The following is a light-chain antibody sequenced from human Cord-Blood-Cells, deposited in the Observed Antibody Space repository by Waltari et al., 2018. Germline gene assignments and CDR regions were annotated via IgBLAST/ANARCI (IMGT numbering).Light chain of an antibody. J-gene: IGKJ4*01. V-gene: IGKV3-15*01. CDR3: QQYNNWPPLT. Sequence: EIVMTQSPATLSVSPGESATLSRRASQSVSSNLAWYQQKPGQAPRLLIYGASTRATGIPARFSGSGSGTEFTLTISSLQSEDFAVYYCQQYNNWPPLTFGGGTKVEIK. CDR1: QSVSSN. CDR2: GAS.